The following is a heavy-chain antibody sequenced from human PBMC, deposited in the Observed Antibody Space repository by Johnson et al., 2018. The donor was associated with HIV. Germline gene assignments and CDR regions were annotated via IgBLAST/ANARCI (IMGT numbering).Heavy chain of an antibody. J-gene: IGHJ3*02. V-gene: IGHV3-20*04. CDR1: GFTVSSNY. D-gene: IGHD1-26*01. Sequence: VQLVESGGGLVQPGGSLRLSCAASGFTVSSNYMSWVRQAPGKGLEWVSGINWNGGRTGYADSVKGRFTISRDNAKNSLYLQMNSLRGEDTAVYYCARDSPRIVGEPDGFDIWGQGTMVTISS. CDR3: ARDSPRIVGEPDGFDI. CDR2: INWNGGRT.